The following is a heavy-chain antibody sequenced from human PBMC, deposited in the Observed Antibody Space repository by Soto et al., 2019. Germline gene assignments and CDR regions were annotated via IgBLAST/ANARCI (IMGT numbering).Heavy chain of an antibody. D-gene: IGHD4-17*01. V-gene: IGHV3-21*01. Sequence: PGGSLRLSCAPYAFNFSSYSMNWVRQAPGKGLEWVSSISSSSSYIYYADSVKGRFTISRDNAKNSLYLQMNSLRAEDTAVYYCASYGHGDYDYWGQGTMVTVSS. CDR2: ISSSSSYI. J-gene: IGHJ4*02. CDR3: ASYGHGDYDY. CDR1: AFNFSSYS.